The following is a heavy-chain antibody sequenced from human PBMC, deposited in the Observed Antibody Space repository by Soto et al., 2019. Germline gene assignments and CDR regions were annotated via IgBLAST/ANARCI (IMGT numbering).Heavy chain of an antibody. CDR3: ARTKYYYDTTAYIFDY. J-gene: IGHJ4*02. CDR2: IYHSGGP. D-gene: IGHD3-22*01. Sequence: PSETLSLTCTVSGGSISSGDYWSWIRQPPGKGLEWIGYIYHSGGPYYNPSLNSRATMSVDTSQNQFSLKLSSVSAAGTAVYYCARTKYYYDTTAYIFDYWGQGALVTVSS. CDR1: GGSISSGDY. V-gene: IGHV4-30-4*01.